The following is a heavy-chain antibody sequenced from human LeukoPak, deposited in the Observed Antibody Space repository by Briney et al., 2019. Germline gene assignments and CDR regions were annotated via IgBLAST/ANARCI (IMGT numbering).Heavy chain of an antibody. D-gene: IGHD3-10*01. CDR1: GFTFDDYA. Sequence: GRSLRLSCAASGFTFDDYAMHWARQAPGKGLEWVADIKQDGSEKYYVDSVKGRFTISRDNAKNSLYLQMNSLRAEDTAVYYCARDGDYYGSGSLGMDVWGQGTTVTVSS. CDR2: IKQDGSEK. V-gene: IGHV3-7*01. J-gene: IGHJ6*02. CDR3: ARDGDYYGSGSLGMDV.